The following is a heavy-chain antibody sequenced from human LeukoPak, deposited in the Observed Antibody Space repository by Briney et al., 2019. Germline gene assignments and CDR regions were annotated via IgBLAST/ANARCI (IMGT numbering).Heavy chain of an antibody. V-gene: IGHV1-69*13. Sequence: SVKVSCKASGGTFSSYAISWVRQAPGQGLEWMGGIIPIFGTANYAQKFQGRVTITADESTSTAYMELSSLRSEDTAVYYCARAPQDIVVVPAPFAEYFQHWGQAPWSPPPQ. CDR1: GGTFSSYA. CDR3: ARAPQDIVVVPAPFAEYFQH. J-gene: IGHJ1*01. CDR2: IIPIFGTA. D-gene: IGHD2-2*01.